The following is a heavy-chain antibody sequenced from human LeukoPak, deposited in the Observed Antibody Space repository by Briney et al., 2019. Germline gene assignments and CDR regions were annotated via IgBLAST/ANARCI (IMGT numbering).Heavy chain of an antibody. V-gene: IGHV3-23*01. CDR3: TKDPNGDYVGAFDP. J-gene: IGHJ5*02. CDR2: ITGGHYPT. CDR1: GFTFSSFA. Sequence: GGSLRLSCAASGFTFSSFAMTWVRQAPGRGLEWVSSITGGHYPTYNTDSVKGRFTISRDNSKNTLYLQMNSLRADDTAVYYCTKDPNGDYVGAFDPWDQGTLVTVSS. D-gene: IGHD4-17*01.